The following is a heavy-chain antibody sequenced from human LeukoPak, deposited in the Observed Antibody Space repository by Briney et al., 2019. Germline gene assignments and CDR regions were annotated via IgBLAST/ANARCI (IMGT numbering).Heavy chain of an antibody. CDR2: IYYSGST. CDR3: ARRRVGCSSTSCYDAFDI. D-gene: IGHD2-2*01. J-gene: IGHJ3*02. Sequence: SETLSLTCSVSGYSISSYYWSWIRQPPGRELEWIGYIYYSGSTNYNPSLKSRVTISIDTSKNQFSLKLSSVTAADTAVYYCARRRVGCSSTSCYDAFDIWGQGTMVTVSS. CDR1: GYSISSYY. V-gene: IGHV4-59*08.